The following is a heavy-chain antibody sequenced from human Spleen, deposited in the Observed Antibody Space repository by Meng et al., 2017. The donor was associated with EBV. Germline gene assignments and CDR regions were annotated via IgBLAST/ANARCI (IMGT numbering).Heavy chain of an antibody. J-gene: IGHJ4*02. D-gene: IGHD3-9*01. Sequence: QLQLQESGPRLGRPSETLSLTCTVSGGSINSNYYYWGWIRQPPGKGLEWIGNIYYTGSTYYNPSLKSRVTISVDTSKNQFSLRLSSLTAADTAVYYCAREMELSRYFDSWSPGTLVTVSS. V-gene: IGHV4-39*07. CDR1: GGSINSNYYY. CDR2: IYYTGST. CDR3: AREMELSRYFDS.